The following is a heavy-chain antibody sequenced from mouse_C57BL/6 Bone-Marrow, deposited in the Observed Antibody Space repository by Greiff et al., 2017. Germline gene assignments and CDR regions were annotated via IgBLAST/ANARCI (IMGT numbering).Heavy chain of an antibody. CDR3: ARWDYGNYAMDY. CDR2: IHPNSGST. Sequence: QVQLQQSGAELVKPGASVKLSCKASGYTFTSYWMHWVKQRPGQGLEWIGMIHPNSGSTNYNEKFKGKATLTSDTSSSTAYMQLSSLTSEDSAIYFCARWDYGNYAMDYWGQGASVTVSS. D-gene: IGHD1-1*01. V-gene: IGHV1-64*01. J-gene: IGHJ4*01. CDR1: GYTFTSYW.